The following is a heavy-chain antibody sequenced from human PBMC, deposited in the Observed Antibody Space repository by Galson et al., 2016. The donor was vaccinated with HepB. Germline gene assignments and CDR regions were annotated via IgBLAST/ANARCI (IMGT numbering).Heavy chain of an antibody. CDR1: GFSFSTYW. CDR3: VRDSSWNYNY. Sequence: SLRLSCAASGFSFSTYWMSWVRQAPGKGLEWVANIRKDGDVRDYGASVRGRFTISRDNAMNSLYLQMDDLSPEDTAVYYCVRDSSWNYNYWGQGIPVTVSS. CDR2: IRKDGDVR. J-gene: IGHJ4*02. V-gene: IGHV3-7*01. D-gene: IGHD1-7*01.